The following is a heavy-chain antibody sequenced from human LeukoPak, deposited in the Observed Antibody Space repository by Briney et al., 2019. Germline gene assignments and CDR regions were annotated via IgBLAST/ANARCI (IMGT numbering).Heavy chain of an antibody. D-gene: IGHD3-9*01. Sequence: SETLSLTCAVYGGSLSGYYWTWIRQPPGKGLEWIGEINHSGSTNYNPSLKSRVTISVGTSKNQFSLKLSSVTAADTAVYYCARVWAGLNYDILTGYYADSPFDYWGQGTLVTVSS. CDR2: INHSGST. V-gene: IGHV4-34*01. CDR3: ARVWAGLNYDILTGYYADSPFDY. CDR1: GGSLSGYY. J-gene: IGHJ4*02.